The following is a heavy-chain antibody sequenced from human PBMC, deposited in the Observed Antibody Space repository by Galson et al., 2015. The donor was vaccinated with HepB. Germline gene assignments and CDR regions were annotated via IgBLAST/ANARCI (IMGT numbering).Heavy chain of an antibody. CDR1: GFTFSSYA. D-gene: IGHD6-6*01. CDR2: ISYDGSNK. Sequence: SLRLCCAASGFTFSSYAMHWVRQAPGKGLEWVAVISYDGSNKYYADSVKGRFTISRDNSKNTLYLQMNSLRAEDTAVYYCARGHVGSSSVGIYYYYGMDVWGQGTTVTVSS. V-gene: IGHV3-30-3*01. CDR3: ARGHVGSSSVGIYYYYGMDV. J-gene: IGHJ6*02.